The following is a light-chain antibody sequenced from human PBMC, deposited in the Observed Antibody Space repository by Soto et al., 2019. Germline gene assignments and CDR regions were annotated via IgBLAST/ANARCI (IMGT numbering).Light chain of an antibody. J-gene: IGKJ1*01. CDR3: QQYGSSPPRT. Sequence: EIVLTQSPGILSLSPGERAALSRRASQSVSNDFLAWYQQKPGQAPRLLIYGASTRATDVPDRFSGSGSGADFTLSISRLEPEDFAVYYCQQYGSSPPRTFGQGTKV. V-gene: IGKV3-20*01. CDR2: GAS. CDR1: QSVSNDF.